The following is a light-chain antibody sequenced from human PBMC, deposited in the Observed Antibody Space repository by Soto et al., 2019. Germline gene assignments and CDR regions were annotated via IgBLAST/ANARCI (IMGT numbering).Light chain of an antibody. V-gene: IGKV1-9*01. CDR3: QQLNSYPLT. CDR2: AAS. CDR1: QGISSY. Sequence: DIQLTQSPSFLSASVGDRVTITCRASQGISSYLAWYQQKPGKAPKLLIYAASTLQSGVPSRCSGSGSGTEFTLTTSSLQPEDFATYYCQQLNSYPLTFGPGTKVDI. J-gene: IGKJ3*01.